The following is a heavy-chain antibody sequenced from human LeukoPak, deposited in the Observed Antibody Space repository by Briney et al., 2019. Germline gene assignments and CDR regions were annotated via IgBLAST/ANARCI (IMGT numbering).Heavy chain of an antibody. V-gene: IGHV3-74*01. Sequence: GGSLRLSCAASGFTFRTDWMHWVRQAPGKRPVWVSRINSDGSSTSYADSVKGRFTISRDNAKNTLYLQMNSLRAEDTAVYHCARSTGAGPGYWGQGTLVTVAS. CDR1: GFTFRTDW. D-gene: IGHD2-8*02. CDR3: ARSTGAGPGY. CDR2: INSDGSST. J-gene: IGHJ4*02.